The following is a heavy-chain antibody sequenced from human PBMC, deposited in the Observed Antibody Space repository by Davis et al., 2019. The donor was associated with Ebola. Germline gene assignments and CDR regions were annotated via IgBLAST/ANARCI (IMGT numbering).Heavy chain of an antibody. CDR3: ARDYSSGWFGYIDD. CDR2: INSDGSST. J-gene: IGHJ4*02. Sequence: HTGGSLRLSCAASGFTFSSYWMHWVRHAPGKGLVWVSRINSDGSSTSYADSVKGRFTISRDNAKNSLYLQMNSLRGEDTALYYCARDYSSGWFGYIDDWGQGTLVTVSS. D-gene: IGHD6-19*01. V-gene: IGHV3-74*01. CDR1: GFTFSSYW.